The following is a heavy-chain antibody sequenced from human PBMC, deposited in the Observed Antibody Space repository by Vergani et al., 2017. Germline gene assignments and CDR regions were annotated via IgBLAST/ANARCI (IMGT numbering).Heavy chain of an antibody. CDR1: GFTFSSYG. J-gene: IGHJ5*02. D-gene: IGHD2-15*01. Sequence: VQLVESGGGVVQPGRSLRLSCAASGFTFSSYGMHWVRQAPGKGLEWVSAISGSGGSTYYADSVKGRFTISRDNSKNTLYLQMNSLRAEDTAVYYCAKGIYCSGGSCYFWAENWFDPWGQGTLVTVSS. CDR2: ISGSGGST. V-gene: IGHV3-23*04. CDR3: AKGIYCSGGSCYFWAENWFDP.